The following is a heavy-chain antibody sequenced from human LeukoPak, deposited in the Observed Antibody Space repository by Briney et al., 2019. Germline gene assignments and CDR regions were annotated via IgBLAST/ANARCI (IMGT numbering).Heavy chain of an antibody. J-gene: IGHJ4*02. Sequence: PSETLSLTCTVSGGSISSYYWSWIRQPPGKGLEWIGYIYYSGSTNYNPSLKSRVTISVDTSKNQFSLKLCSVTAADTAVYYCARDGGGDAHFDYWGQGTLVTVSS. CDR3: ARDGGGDAHFDY. V-gene: IGHV4-59*01. CDR1: GGSISSYY. D-gene: IGHD3-16*01. CDR2: IYYSGST.